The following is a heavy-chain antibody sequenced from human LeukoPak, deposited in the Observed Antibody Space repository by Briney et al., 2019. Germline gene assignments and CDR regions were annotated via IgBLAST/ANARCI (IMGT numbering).Heavy chain of an antibody. CDR1: GYTFTSYG. D-gene: IGHD3-3*01. Sequence: ASVKVSCTASGYTFTSYGISWVRQAPGQGLEWMGWISAYNGNTNYAQKLQGRVTMTTDTSTSTAYMELRSLRSDDTAVYYCARGAYYDFWSGYYGLYGMDVWGQGTTVTVSS. V-gene: IGHV1-18*01. CDR3: ARGAYYDFWSGYYGLYGMDV. CDR2: ISAYNGNT. J-gene: IGHJ6*02.